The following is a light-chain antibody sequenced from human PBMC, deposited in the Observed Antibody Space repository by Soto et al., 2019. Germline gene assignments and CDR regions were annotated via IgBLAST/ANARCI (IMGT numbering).Light chain of an antibody. CDR3: SSYAGTNNWGV. Sequence: SGLTQPPSAFRSPGQLVTISCTGNSSEVGAYDYVSWYQQHPGKAPKLLLYEVNKRPSGVPDRFSGSKSGNTASLTVSGLQAEDEADYYCSSYAGTNNWGVFGTGTKVTVL. CDR2: EVN. J-gene: IGLJ1*01. V-gene: IGLV2-8*01. CDR1: SSEVGAYDY.